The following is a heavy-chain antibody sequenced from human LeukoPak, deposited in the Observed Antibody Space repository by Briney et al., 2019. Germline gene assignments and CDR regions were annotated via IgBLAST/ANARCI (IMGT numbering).Heavy chain of an antibody. CDR3: AKVRTMVRGVFDY. Sequence: PGGSLRLSCAASGFSFSSYAMSWVRQAPGKGLEWVAGITGSSGDTWYADSVKGRFTISRDNSKNTLYLQMNSLRAEDTAVYYCAKVRTMVRGVFDYWGQGTLVTVSS. D-gene: IGHD3-10*01. CDR2: ITGSSGDT. V-gene: IGHV3-23*01. CDR1: GFSFSSYA. J-gene: IGHJ4*02.